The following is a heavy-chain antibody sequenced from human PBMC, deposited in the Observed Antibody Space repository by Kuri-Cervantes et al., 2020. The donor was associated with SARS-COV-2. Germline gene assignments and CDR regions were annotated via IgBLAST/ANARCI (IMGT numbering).Heavy chain of an antibody. CDR3: ARMGDGYDFEY. V-gene: IGHV2-70*04. CDR1: GFSLNTNGNR. J-gene: IGHJ4*02. CDR2: IDWDDEK. Sequence: SGPTLVKPTETLTVTCTFSGFSLNTNGNRVSWIRQTPGKALEWLARIDWDDEKFYSTSLKSRLIISKDTSKNQVVLTLTNVDPGDTGTYYCARMGDGYDFEYWGQGTVVTVSS. D-gene: IGHD5-24*01.